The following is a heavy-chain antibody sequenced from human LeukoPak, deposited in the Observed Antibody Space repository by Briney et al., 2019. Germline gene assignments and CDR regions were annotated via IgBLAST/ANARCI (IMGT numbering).Heavy chain of an antibody. CDR3: ATWRYCSSTSCPSPSDAFDI. J-gene: IGHJ3*02. CDR1: GFTFSSYS. D-gene: IGHD2-2*01. CDR2: ISSSRSTI. Sequence: GGSLRLSCTASGFTFSSYSMNWVRQAPGKGLEWVSYISSSRSTIYYADSVKGRFTISRDNAKNSLYLQMNSLRAEDRAVYHCATWRYCSSTSCPSPSDAFDIWGQGTMVTVSS. V-gene: IGHV3-48*04.